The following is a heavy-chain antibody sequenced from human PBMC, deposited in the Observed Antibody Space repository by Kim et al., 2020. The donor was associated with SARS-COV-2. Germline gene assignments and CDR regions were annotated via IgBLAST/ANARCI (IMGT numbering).Heavy chain of an antibody. CDR1: GFTFSSYA. CDR3: ATPKAYSSSKNHFDY. V-gene: IGHV3-23*01. J-gene: IGHJ4*02. D-gene: IGHD6-13*01. Sequence: GGSLRLSCAASGFTFSSYAMSWIRQAPGKGLEWVSAISGSGGSTYYADSVKGRFTISRDNSKNTLYLQMNSLRAEDTAVYYCATPKAYSSSKNHFDYWGQGTLVTVSS. CDR2: ISGSGGST.